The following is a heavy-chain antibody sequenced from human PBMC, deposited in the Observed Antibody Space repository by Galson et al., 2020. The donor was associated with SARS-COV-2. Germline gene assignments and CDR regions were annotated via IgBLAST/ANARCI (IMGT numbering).Heavy chain of an antibody. D-gene: IGHD4-17*01. CDR1: GFTYSSYW. V-gene: IGHV3-74*01. Sequence: GGSLRLSCSASGFTYSSYWMHWVRQAPGKGLVGVSRINIYGNNTSYADTVKGRFTISRDNAKNILYLQINSLRAEDTAVYYCSATRAYWGQGFLVPVSP. CDR3: SATRAY. J-gene: IGHJ4*02. CDR2: INIYGNNT.